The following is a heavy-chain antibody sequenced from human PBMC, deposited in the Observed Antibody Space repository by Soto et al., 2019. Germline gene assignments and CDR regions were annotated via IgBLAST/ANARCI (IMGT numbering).Heavy chain of an antibody. CDR2: ISTYTGNT. CDR1: GYAFTSFG. CDR3: ARGRVVTNILYFAGLDV. D-gene: IGHD2-8*01. V-gene: IGHV1-18*04. Sequence: GASVKVSCKASGYAFTSFGISWLRQAPGQGLEWMGWISTYTGNTNYAQKFQGRFTMTTDTSTSTAYMELRTLRSDDTALYYCARGRVVTNILYFAGLDVWGQGTTVNVSS. J-gene: IGHJ6*02.